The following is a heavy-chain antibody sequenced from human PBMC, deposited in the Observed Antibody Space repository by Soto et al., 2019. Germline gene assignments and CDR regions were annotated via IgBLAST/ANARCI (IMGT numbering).Heavy chain of an antibody. J-gene: IGHJ4*02. CDR2: ISYDGSDK. V-gene: IGHV3-30*18. Sequence: QEQLVESGGGVVQPGRSLRLSCAASGFTFSSYAMHWVRQAPGKGLEWVAVISYDGSDKYHADSVKGRFTISRDNSKNTVNLQMNSLGAYDTAVYYCAKALGELSPESYDYWGQGTLITVSS. CDR3: AKALGELSPESYDY. D-gene: IGHD3-16*02. CDR1: GFTFSSYA.